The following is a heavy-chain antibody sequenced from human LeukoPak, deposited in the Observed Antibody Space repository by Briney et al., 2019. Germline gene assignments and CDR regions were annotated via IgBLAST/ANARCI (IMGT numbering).Heavy chain of an antibody. CDR2: IKPDGSGE. D-gene: IGHD3-10*01. CDR3: AKAMVRGGLFDY. Sequence: PGGSLRLSCAASGFIFSNYWMTWVRQAPGKALEWVANIKPDGSGEYYVDSLKGRFTISRDNAENSLFLQMNNLRVDDTAVYYCAKAMVRGGLFDYWGQGTLVTVSS. CDR1: GFIFSNYW. V-gene: IGHV3-7*01. J-gene: IGHJ4*02.